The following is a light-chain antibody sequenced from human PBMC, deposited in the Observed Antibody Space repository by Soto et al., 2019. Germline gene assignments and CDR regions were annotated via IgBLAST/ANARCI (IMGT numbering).Light chain of an antibody. CDR2: YDN. V-gene: IGLV1-44*01. J-gene: IGLJ1*01. CDR3: AAWDDSLNGRV. Sequence: QSVLTQPPSASRTPGQRVTISCSGSNSNIGSNTVNWYQQLPGTAPKLLIYYDNLRPSGVPDRISGSKSGTSASLAISGLLSDDDADYYCAAWDDSLNGRVFGTGTKLTVL. CDR1: NSNIGSNT.